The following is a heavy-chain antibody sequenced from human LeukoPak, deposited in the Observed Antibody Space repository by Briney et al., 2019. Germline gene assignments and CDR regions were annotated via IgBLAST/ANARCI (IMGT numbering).Heavy chain of an antibody. CDR3: ARYRGWYAGFYAFDI. CDR2: IYYSGSP. Sequence: SETLSLTCTVSGGSISGGDYYWSWIRQPPGRGLEWIGYIYYSGSPYYNASLNSRITISVDTSKNQFSLKLNSVTAADTAVYYCARYRGWYAGFYAFDIWGQGTMVTVSS. D-gene: IGHD6-19*01. CDR1: GGSISGGDYY. J-gene: IGHJ3*02. V-gene: IGHV4-30-4*01.